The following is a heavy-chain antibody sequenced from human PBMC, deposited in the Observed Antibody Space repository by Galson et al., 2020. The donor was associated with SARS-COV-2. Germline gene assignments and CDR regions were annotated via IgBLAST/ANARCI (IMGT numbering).Heavy chain of an antibody. CDR1: GFTFDDYA. D-gene: IGHD5-12*01. Sequence: SLKISCAASGFTFDDYAMHWVRQAPGKGLEWVSGISWNSGSIGYADSVKGRFTISRDNAKNSLYLQMNSLRAEDTALYYCAKVDVATPIWGQGTMVTVSS. CDR3: AKVDVATPI. V-gene: IGHV3-9*01. CDR2: ISWNSGSI. J-gene: IGHJ3*02.